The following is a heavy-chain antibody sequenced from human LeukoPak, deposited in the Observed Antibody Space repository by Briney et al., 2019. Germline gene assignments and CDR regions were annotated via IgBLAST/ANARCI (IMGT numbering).Heavy chain of an antibody. CDR2: IYHSGST. Sequence: SETLSLTCTVAGGSLSYYYWSWIRQPPGKGLEWIGYIYHSGSTNYNPSLKSRVTISIDTSKNQFSLKLSSVTAADTAVYYCARVASGGTVYFDYWGQGTPVTVSS. V-gene: IGHV4-59*01. J-gene: IGHJ4*02. D-gene: IGHD6-13*01. CDR1: GGSLSYYY. CDR3: ARVASGGTVYFDY.